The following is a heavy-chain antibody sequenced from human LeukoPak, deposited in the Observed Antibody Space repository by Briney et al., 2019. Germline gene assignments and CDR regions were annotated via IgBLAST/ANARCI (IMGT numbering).Heavy chain of an antibody. CDR3: AKEQNHYDFWSGYYTGMRFDY. V-gene: IGHV3-30*02. Sequence: GGSLRLSCAASGFSFSSYGMHWVRQAPGKGLEWVAFIRYDGSNKYYADSVKGRLTISRDNSKNTLYLQMNSLRAEDTAVYYCAKEQNHYDFWSGYYTGMRFDYWGQGTLVTVSS. J-gene: IGHJ4*02. CDR1: GFSFSSYG. D-gene: IGHD3-3*01. CDR2: IRYDGSNK.